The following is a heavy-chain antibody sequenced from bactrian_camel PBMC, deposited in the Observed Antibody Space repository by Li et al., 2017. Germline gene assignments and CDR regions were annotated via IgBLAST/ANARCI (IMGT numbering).Heavy chain of an antibody. CDR3: AAAVREYCGNDLLRRAFGY. V-gene: IGHV3S53*01. D-gene: IGHD2*01. J-gene: IGHJ6*01. CDR1: GRTYGRNC. CDR2: IDSDGIA. Sequence: VQLVESGGGSVQAGGSLRLSCAASGRTYGRNCMAWFRQAPGKEREGVAAIDSDGIASYADSVKGRFTVSRDNANNTVNLMMNSLKPEDTAMYYCAAAVREYCGNDLLRRAFGYWGQGTQVTVS.